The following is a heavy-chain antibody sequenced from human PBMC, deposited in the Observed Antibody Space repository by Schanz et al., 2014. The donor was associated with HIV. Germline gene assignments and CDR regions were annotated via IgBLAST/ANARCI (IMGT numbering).Heavy chain of an antibody. Sequence: VQLVESGGGVVQPGRSLRLSCAGSGFTFSTYSMNWVRRAPGKGLEWVAVISYDGSNKYYADSVKGRFTISRDNSKKTLYLQMNSLRAEDTAVYYCAREYYSRNWNWFDPWGQGTLVTVSS. V-gene: IGHV3-30*03. CDR1: GFTFSTYS. CDR3: AREYYSRNWNWFDP. CDR2: ISYDGSNK. D-gene: IGHD6-13*01. J-gene: IGHJ5*02.